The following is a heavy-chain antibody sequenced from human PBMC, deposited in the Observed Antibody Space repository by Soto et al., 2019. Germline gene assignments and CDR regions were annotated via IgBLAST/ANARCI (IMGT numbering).Heavy chain of an antibody. CDR2: INTDGSKT. V-gene: IGHV3-74*01. CDR1: GFTFSDYW. J-gene: IGHJ4*02. D-gene: IGHD3-3*01. CDR3: AKVPYFDFWSGYPPQYFDS. Sequence: MRLSCAASGFTFSDYWMYWVRQTPGKGLVWVSHINTDGSKTDYADSVKGRFTISRDNAKNTLYLQMNSLRAEDTAVYYCAKVPYFDFWSGYPPQYFDSWGQGTQVTVSS.